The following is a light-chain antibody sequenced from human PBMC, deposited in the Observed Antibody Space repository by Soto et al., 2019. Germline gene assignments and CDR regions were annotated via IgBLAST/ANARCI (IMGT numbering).Light chain of an antibody. CDR2: DAS. V-gene: IGKV3-11*01. CDR1: QSVSSY. J-gene: IGKJ1*01. Sequence: EIVLTQSPATLSLSPGERATLSCRASQSVSSYFAWYQQKPGQAPRLLIYDASNMATDIPARFSGSGSGTDFTLTISSLEPDDFAVYYCQQRGNWPVTFGQGTRVDIK. CDR3: QQRGNWPVT.